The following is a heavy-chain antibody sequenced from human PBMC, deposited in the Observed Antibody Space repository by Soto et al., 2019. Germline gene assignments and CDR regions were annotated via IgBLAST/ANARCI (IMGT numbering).Heavy chain of an antibody. CDR2: ISGSGGST. CDR3: AKDYRTGTVRPNWFDP. Sequence: GGSLRLSCAASGFTFSSYAMSWVRQAPGKGLEWVSAISGSGGSTYYADSVKGRFTISRDNSKKTLYLQMNSLRAEDTAVYYCAKDYRTGTVRPNWFDPWGQGTLVTVSS. V-gene: IGHV3-23*01. J-gene: IGHJ5*02. D-gene: IGHD1-1*01. CDR1: GFTFSSYA.